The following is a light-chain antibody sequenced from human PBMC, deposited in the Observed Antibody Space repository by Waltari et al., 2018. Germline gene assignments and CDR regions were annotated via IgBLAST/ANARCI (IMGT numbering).Light chain of an antibody. J-gene: IGKJ4*01. CDR1: QSVGPY. CDR3: QQRRNWPLT. CDR2: DAS. V-gene: IGKV3-11*01. Sequence: SCRASQSVGPYLAWYQQRPGQSPRLLIYDASYRATGIPARFSGSGSETDFTLTISSLQPEDFAVYYCQQRRNWPLTFGGGTRVQI.